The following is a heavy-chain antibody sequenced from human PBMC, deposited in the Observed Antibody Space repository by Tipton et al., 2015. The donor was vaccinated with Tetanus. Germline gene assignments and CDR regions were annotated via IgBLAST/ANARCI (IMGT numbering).Heavy chain of an antibody. CDR2: ISHSGSP. CDR1: GDSISSSY. V-gene: IGHV4-59*01. CDR3: AGSQWLDGFIFDY. J-gene: IGHJ4*02. Sequence: LRLSCTVSGDSISSSYWSWIRQSPGKTLEWIGYISHSGSPNYNPSLKSRATVSVDTSKNQFSLDLTSVTAADTGVYYCAGSQWLDGFIFDYWGQGSLVTVAS. D-gene: IGHD6-19*01.